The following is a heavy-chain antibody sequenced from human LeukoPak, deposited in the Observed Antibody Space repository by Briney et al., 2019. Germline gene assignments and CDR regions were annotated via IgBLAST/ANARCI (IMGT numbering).Heavy chain of an antibody. CDR1: GGSMSGYY. J-gene: IGHJ6*03. Sequence: SETLSLTCTVSGGSMSGYYWSWTRQPPGKGLEWIGDIYYSGSTNFNPSLKSRVTISVDKSKNQFSLKLSSVTAADTAVYYCARSMNYYDSSGYYYYYYYMDVWGKGTTVTVS. CDR3: ARSMNYYDSSGYYYYYYYMDV. D-gene: IGHD3-22*01. V-gene: IGHV4-59*12. CDR2: IYYSGST.